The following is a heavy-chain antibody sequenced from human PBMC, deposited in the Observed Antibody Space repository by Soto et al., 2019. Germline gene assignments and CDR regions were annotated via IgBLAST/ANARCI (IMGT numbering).Heavy chain of an antibody. V-gene: IGHV1-46*02. J-gene: IGHJ3*02. D-gene: IGHD4-17*01. Sequence: GASVKVSCKASGYTLNSYYMHWVRQEHGQGLEWMGIINPSGGSTSYAQKFQGRVTMTRDTSTSTVYMELSSLRSEDTAVYYCARVQRPTTVTSVRWAFDIWGQGTMVTVSS. CDR3: ARVQRPTTVTSVRWAFDI. CDR1: GYTLNSYY. CDR2: INPSGGST.